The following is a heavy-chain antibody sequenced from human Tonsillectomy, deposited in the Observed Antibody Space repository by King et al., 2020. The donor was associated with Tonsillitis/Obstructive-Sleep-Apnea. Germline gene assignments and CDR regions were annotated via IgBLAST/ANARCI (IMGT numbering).Heavy chain of an antibody. CDR2: IYPGDSDT. CDR3: AGRGAVPAAIGSDWFDP. CDR1: GYSFTRYW. J-gene: IGHJ5*02. V-gene: IGHV5-51*01. D-gene: IGHD2-2*01. Sequence: VQLVESGAEVKKSGESLKISCTGSGYSFTRYWIGWVRQMPGKGLEWMGIIYPGDSDTRYSPSFQGQVTISADKSISTAYLQWSSLKASDTAMYYCAGRGAVPAAIGSDWFDPWGQGTLVTVSS.